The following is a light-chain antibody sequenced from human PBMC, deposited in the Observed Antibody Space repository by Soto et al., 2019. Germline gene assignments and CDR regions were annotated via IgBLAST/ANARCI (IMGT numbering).Light chain of an antibody. CDR3: QQTYSTPLT. CDR2: KAS. J-gene: IGKJ4*01. Sequence: DIQMTQSPSTLSASIGDRVSSTCRASQSISKWLAWHQQKPGKVPKLLIYKASTLKSGVPSRFRGSGSGTEFTLTISSLQPDDFASYYCQQTYSTPLTFGGGTKVDIK. V-gene: IGKV1-5*03. CDR1: QSISKW.